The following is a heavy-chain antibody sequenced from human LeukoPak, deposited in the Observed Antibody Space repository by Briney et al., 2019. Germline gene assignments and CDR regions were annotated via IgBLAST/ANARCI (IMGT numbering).Heavy chain of an antibody. D-gene: IGHD2-2*01. J-gene: IGHJ5*02. Sequence: ASVKVSCKSSGYTFTSYGISWVRQAPGQGLEWMGWISPYNANTNYAQKYQGRVTMTTDTSTSTAYMELRSLRSDDTAVYYCARDCNIVVVPGAMLGWFDRWGQGALVTVSS. CDR1: GYTFTSYG. CDR3: ARDCNIVVVPGAMLGWFDR. CDR2: ISPYNANT. V-gene: IGHV1-18*01.